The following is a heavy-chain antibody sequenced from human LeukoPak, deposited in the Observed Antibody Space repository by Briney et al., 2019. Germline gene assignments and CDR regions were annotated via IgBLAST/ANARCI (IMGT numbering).Heavy chain of an antibody. Sequence: GGSLRLSCAASRFTFSTYGMSWVRQAPGKGLEWVSSISGSGGSTYYADSVKGRFTISRDNSKNTLYPQMNSLRAEDTAVYYCATYSSTSSNDYWGQGTLVTVSS. CDR1: RFTFSTYG. J-gene: IGHJ4*02. CDR3: ATYSSTSSNDY. V-gene: IGHV3-23*01. CDR2: ISGSGGST. D-gene: IGHD2-2*01.